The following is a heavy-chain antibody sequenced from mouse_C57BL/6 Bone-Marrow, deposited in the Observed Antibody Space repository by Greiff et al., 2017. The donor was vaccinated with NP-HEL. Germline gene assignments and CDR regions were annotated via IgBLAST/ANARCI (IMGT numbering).Heavy chain of an antibody. CDR2: ISSGSSTI. CDR3: APMDFDY. V-gene: IGHV5-17*01. CDR1: GFTFSDYG. Sequence: DVMLVESGAGLVKPGGSLKLSCAASGFTFSDYGMHWVRQAPEKGLEWVAYISSGSSTIYYADTVKGRFTISRDNAKNTLFLQMTSLKSEDTAMYCCAPMDFDYWGQGTTLTVSS. J-gene: IGHJ2*01.